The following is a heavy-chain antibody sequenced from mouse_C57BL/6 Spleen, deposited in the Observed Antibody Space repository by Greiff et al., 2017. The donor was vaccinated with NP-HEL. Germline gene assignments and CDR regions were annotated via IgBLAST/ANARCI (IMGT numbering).Heavy chain of an antibody. CDR3: TRSGYYGYWYFDV. Sequence: QVQLQQSGAELVRPGASVTLSCKASGYTFTAYAMHWVKQTPVHGLEWIGAIEPETGGSAYNQAVKGKAILTGDKSYSTAYMELRSLTSEDSAVYYCTRSGYYGYWYFDVWGTGTTVTVSS. D-gene: IGHD1-1*01. CDR2: IEPETGGS. CDR1: GYTFTAYA. J-gene: IGHJ1*03. V-gene: IGHV1-15*01.